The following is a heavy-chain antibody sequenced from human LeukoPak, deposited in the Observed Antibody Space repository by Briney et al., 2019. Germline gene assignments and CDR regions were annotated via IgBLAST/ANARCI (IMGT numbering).Heavy chain of an antibody. J-gene: IGHJ6*03. CDR3: ARDSPPDIVVVPAALTMDV. V-gene: IGHV3-21*01. Sequence: GGSLRLSXAASGFTFSSYSMNWVRQAPGKGLEWVSSISSSSSYIYYADSVKGRFTISRDNAKNSLYLQMNSLRAEDTAVYYCARDSPPDIVVVPAALTMDVWGKGTTVTVSS. CDR2: ISSSSSYI. D-gene: IGHD2-2*01. CDR1: GFTFSSYS.